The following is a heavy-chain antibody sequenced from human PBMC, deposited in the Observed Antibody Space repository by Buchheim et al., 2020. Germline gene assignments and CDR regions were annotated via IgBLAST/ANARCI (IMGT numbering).Heavy chain of an antibody. CDR2: IQYIGTT. Sequence: QVQLQESGPGLVKPSQTLSLTCTVSGGSISSNNYYWSWIRQDPETGLEWIGYIQYIGTTDYSPSPKRRATISVDTFKNQFSLKLRSVTAADTAVYYWTREVVVISTGWYFDLWGRGTL. CDR1: GGSISSNNYY. CDR3: TREVVVISTGWYFDL. V-gene: IGHV4-31*03. D-gene: IGHD3-22*01. J-gene: IGHJ2*01.